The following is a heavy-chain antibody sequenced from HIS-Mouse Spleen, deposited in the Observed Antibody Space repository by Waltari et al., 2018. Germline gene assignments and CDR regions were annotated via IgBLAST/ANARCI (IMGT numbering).Heavy chain of an antibody. D-gene: IGHD6-13*01. CDR2: IYYSGST. V-gene: IGHV4-39*07. CDR1: GGSISSSSYY. J-gene: IGHJ2*01. Sequence: QLQLQESGPGLVKPSETLSLTCTVSGGSISSSSYYWGWIRQPPGKGLEWIGSIYYSGSTYSNPSLKGRVTISVDTSKTQFSLKLSSVTAADTAVYYCAREIPYSSSWYDWYFDLWGRGTLVTVSS. CDR3: AREIPYSSSWYDWYFDL.